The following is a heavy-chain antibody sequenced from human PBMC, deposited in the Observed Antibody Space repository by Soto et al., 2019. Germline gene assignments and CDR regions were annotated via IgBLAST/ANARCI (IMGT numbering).Heavy chain of an antibody. D-gene: IGHD6-13*01. CDR1: GGSISSYY. Sequence: SETLSLTCTVSGGSISSYYWSWIRQPPGKGLEWIGYIYYSGSTNYNPSLKSRVTISVDTSKNQFSLKLSSVTAADTAVYYCARGGIAAHNYYFDYWGQGTLVTVSS. CDR2: IYYSGST. J-gene: IGHJ4*02. CDR3: ARGGIAAHNYYFDY. V-gene: IGHV4-59*12.